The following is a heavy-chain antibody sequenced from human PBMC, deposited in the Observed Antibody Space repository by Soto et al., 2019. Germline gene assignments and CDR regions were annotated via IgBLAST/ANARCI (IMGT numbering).Heavy chain of an antibody. V-gene: IGHV4-4*02. Sequence: QVPLQESGPRLVRPSGTLSLTCTVSSGSISTSNWWSWVRQPPGGGLGWIGEIYHSGSTNYNRSLKRRVTLSVDTSKNRFSLRLSSVTAADTAMYYCARRGGGVVLTATTPFDYWGQGTLVTVSS. CDR3: ARRGGGVVLTATTPFDY. CDR1: SGSISTSNW. CDR2: IYHSGST. J-gene: IGHJ4*02. D-gene: IGHD2-21*02.